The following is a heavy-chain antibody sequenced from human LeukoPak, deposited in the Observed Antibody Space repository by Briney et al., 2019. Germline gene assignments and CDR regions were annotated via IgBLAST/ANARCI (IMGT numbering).Heavy chain of an antibody. CDR3: AKASSPLGHFDY. CDR1: QFTFSTYA. CDR2: INDGSSST. D-gene: IGHD3-16*01. V-gene: IGHV3-23*01. J-gene: IGHJ4*02. Sequence: TGGSLRLSCGASQFTFSTYAMRWVRQAPGKGLEWVSGINDGSSSTYYADSVKGRFTISRDNSRNTLLLQVNSLRAEDTAVYYCAKASSPLGHFDYWGRGTLVTVSS.